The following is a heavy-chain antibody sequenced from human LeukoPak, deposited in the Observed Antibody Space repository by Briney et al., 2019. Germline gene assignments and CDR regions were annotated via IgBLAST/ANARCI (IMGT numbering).Heavy chain of an antibody. Sequence: GGSLRLSCAASGFTFSSYWMHWVRQAPGKGLVWVSRINSDGSSTSYADSVKGRFTISRDSAKNTLYLQMNSLRAEDTAVYYCARDYYDSSGYFDGLNYWGQGTLVTVSS. CDR1: GFTFSSYW. CDR2: INSDGSST. CDR3: ARDYYDSSGYFDGLNY. J-gene: IGHJ4*02. V-gene: IGHV3-74*01. D-gene: IGHD3-22*01.